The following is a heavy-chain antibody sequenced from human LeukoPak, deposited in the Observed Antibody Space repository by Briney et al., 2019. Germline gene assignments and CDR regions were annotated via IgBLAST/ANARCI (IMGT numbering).Heavy chain of an antibody. V-gene: IGHV4-34*01. CDR3: ARGRSGQWLVPSYYYGMDV. J-gene: IGHJ6*02. Sequence: SETLSLTCAVYGGSFSGYYWSWMRQPPGKGLEWIWEINHSGGTNYNPSLKSRVTISVDTSRNQFSLKLSSVTAADTAVYYCARGRSGQWLVPSYYYGMDVWGQGTTVTVSS. CDR1: GGSFSGYY. CDR2: INHSGGT. D-gene: IGHD6-19*01.